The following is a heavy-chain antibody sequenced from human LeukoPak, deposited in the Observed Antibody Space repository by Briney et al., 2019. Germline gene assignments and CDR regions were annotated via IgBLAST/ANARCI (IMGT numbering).Heavy chain of an antibody. J-gene: IGHJ3*02. CDR3: AREEGAPIAAANI. CDR2: IITYNGNT. V-gene: IGHV1-18*01. CDR1: GYTFTTYT. Sequence: ASVKVSRKASGYTFTTYTISWVRQAPGQGLEWMGWIITYNGNTYYAQKFQGRVAMTTDTSTNTAYMELRSLRSDDTAVYYCAREEGAPIAAANIWGLGTMVTVSS. D-gene: IGHD6-13*01.